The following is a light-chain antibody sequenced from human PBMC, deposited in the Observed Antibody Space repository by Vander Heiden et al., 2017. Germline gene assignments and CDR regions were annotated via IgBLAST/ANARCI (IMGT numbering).Light chain of an antibody. J-gene: IGLJ2*01. CDR2: EVT. V-gene: IGLV2-14*01. CDR1: PSDVGGYNY. Sequence: QSALTQPASVSGSPGQSITISCTGTPSDVGGYNYVSWYQHHPGKAPKLVIYEVTYRPSGVSSRFSGSKSGSTASLTISGLQADDEADYYCDSYTSSSTLFFGGGTKVTV. CDR3: DSYTSSSTLF.